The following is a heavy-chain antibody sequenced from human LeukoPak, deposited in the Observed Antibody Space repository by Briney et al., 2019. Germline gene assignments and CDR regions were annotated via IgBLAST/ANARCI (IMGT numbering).Heavy chain of an antibody. CDR3: ARGRYSSSWSNSQWFDP. J-gene: IGHJ5*02. D-gene: IGHD6-13*01. V-gene: IGHV3-30*04. CDR2: ISYDGSNK. CDR1: GFTFSSYA. Sequence: PGGSLRLSCAASGFTFSSYAMHWVRQAPGKGLEWVAVISYDGSNKYYADSVKGRFTISRDNSKNTLYLQMNSLRAEDTAVYYCARGRYSSSWSNSQWFDPWGQGTLVTVSS.